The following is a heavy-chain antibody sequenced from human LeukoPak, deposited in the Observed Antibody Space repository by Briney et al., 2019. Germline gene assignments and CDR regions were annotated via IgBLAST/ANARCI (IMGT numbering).Heavy chain of an antibody. CDR3: ASQDEAAAGAEY. CDR1: GYTFTGYY. D-gene: IGHD6-13*01. Sequence: ASVKVSCKASGYTFTGYYMHWVRQAPGQGLEWMGWINPNSGGTNYAQEFQGRVTMTRDTSISTAYMELSRLGSDDTAVYYCASQDEAAAGAEYWGQGTLVTVSS. V-gene: IGHV1-2*02. CDR2: INPNSGGT. J-gene: IGHJ4*02.